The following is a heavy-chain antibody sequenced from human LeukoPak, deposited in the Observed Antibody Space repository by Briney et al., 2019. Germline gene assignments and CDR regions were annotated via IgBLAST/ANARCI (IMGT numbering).Heavy chain of an antibody. CDR2: INHSGST. CDR3: AKIKGEGAGTTHFDY. D-gene: IGHD6-13*01. CDR1: GGSFSGYY. Sequence: SETLSLTCAVYGGSFSGYYWSWIRQPPGKGLEWIGEINHSGSTNYNPSLKSRVTISVDTSKNQFSLKLSSVTAADTAVYYCAKIKGEGAGTTHFDYWGQGTLVTVSS. V-gene: IGHV4-34*01. J-gene: IGHJ4*02.